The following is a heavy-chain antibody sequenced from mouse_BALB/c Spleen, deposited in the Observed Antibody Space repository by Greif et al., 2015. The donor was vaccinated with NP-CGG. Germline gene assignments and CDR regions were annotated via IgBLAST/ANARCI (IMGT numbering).Heavy chain of an antibody. CDR1: GFNIKDTY. Sequence: EVQLQQSGAELVKPGASVKLSCTASGFNIKDTYMHWVKQRPEQGLEWIGRIGPANGNTKYDPKFQGKATITADTSSNTAYLQLSSLTSEDTAVYYCARSGYYGSSYWYFDVWGAGTTVTVSS. CDR2: IGPANGNT. D-gene: IGHD1-1*01. CDR3: ARSGYYGSSYWYFDV. V-gene: IGHV14-3*02. J-gene: IGHJ1*01.